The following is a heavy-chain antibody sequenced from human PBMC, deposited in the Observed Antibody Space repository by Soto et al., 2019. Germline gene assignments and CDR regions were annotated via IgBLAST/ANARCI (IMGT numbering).Heavy chain of an antibody. J-gene: IGHJ4*01. Sequence: SETLSLTCTVSGYFIISGSYFAWIRQPPGKLPEWIAIIYHGGTTFYNPSLKSRITISVDTSNNQFSLKLTSVTAADTAVYYCARVHVMVVAGSTFDYWGHGTLVTVSS. CDR1: GYFIISGSY. CDR2: IYHGGTT. V-gene: IGHV4-38-2*02. D-gene: IGHD6-19*01. CDR3: ARVHVMVVAGSTFDY.